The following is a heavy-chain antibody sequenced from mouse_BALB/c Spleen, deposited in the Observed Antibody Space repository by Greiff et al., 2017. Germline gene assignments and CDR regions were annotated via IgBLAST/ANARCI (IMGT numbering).Heavy chain of an antibody. CDR3: ARQSTVVANFDY. CDR1: GFAFSSYD. J-gene: IGHJ2*01. CDR2: ISSGGGST. Sequence: EVHLVESGGGLVKPGGSLKLSCAASGFAFSSYDMSWVRQTPEKRLEWVAYISSGGGSTYYPDTVKGRFTISRDNAKNTLYLQMSSLKSEDTAMYYGARQSTVVANFDYWGQGTTLTVSS. V-gene: IGHV5-12-1*01. D-gene: IGHD1-1*01.